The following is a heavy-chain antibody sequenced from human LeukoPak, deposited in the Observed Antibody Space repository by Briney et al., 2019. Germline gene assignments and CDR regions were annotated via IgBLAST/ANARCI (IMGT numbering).Heavy chain of an antibody. CDR2: IGINGGST. V-gene: IGHV3-23*01. CDR3: AKRPHGFDV. Sequence: GGSLRLSCAASGFTISSYAMNWVRQAPGKGLEWVSGIGINGGSTYYADFVKGRFIISRDNSKNTLYLQMNSLRAEDTALYYCAKRPHGFDVWGQGTKVTVSS. J-gene: IGHJ3*01. CDR1: GFTISSYA.